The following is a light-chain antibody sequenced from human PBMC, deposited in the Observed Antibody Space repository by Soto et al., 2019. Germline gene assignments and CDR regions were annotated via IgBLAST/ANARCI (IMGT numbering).Light chain of an antibody. Sequence: QSVLTQPASVSGSPGQSITISCTGTSSDVGGYNYVSWYQQHPGKAPKLMIYEVSNRPSGVSNRFSGSKSGNTASLTISGLKAEDEADYYCSSYTRSSTLYVVFGGGTKLTVL. CDR1: SSDVGGYNY. J-gene: IGLJ2*01. V-gene: IGLV2-14*01. CDR3: SSYTRSSTLYVV. CDR2: EVS.